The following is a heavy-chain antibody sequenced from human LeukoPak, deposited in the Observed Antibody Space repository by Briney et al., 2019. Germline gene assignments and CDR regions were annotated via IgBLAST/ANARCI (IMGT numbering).Heavy chain of an antibody. Sequence: KAPETLSLTCTVSGGSISNFWGWIRQPPGKGLEWIGSIHYTGNTYYNASLKSRVTMSVDTSKNQFSLKLSSMTAADTAVHYCARHFSLGAFDIWGQGTMVSVSS. CDR3: ARHFSLGAFDI. D-gene: IGHD3-16*01. CDR2: IHYTGNT. J-gene: IGHJ3*02. V-gene: IGHV4-39*01. CDR1: GGSISNF.